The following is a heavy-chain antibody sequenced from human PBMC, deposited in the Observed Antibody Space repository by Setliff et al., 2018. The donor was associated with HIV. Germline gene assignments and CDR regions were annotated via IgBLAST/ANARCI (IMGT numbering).Heavy chain of an antibody. CDR1: GVSISNYY. Sequence: PSETLSLTCTVSGVSISNYYWSWIRQPPGKGLEWIGYMYYSGNTNYNPSLKSRVTISVDRSKNQFSLKLSSVTAADTAVYYCARRGDFFYYAMDVWGQGTTVTV. V-gene: IGHV4-59*08. CDR3: ARRGDFFYYAMDV. J-gene: IGHJ6*02. CDR2: MYYSGNT.